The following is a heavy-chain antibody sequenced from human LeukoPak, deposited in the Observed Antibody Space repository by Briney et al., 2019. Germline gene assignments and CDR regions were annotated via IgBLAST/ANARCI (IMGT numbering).Heavy chain of an antibody. D-gene: IGHD5-12*01. CDR1: GDSINSNY. CDR3: ARVRAVATIRYNWFDP. V-gene: IGHV4-59*12. Sequence: SETLSLTCSVSGDSINSNYWSWMRQPPGKGLEWIGYIYYGGSTNYNPSLKSRVSMSVDTSKNQFSLKLSSVTAADTAVYYCARVRAVATIRYNWFDPWGQGTLVTVSS. CDR2: IYYGGST. J-gene: IGHJ5*02.